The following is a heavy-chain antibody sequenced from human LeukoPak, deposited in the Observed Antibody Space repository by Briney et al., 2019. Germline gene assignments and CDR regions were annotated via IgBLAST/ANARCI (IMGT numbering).Heavy chain of an antibody. CDR2: INPSGGST. CDR1: GYTFTSYY. Sequence: ASVKVSCKASGYTFTSYYMHWVRQAPGQGLEWMGIINPSGGSTSYAQKFQGRVTMTRHTSTSTVYMELSSLRSEDTAVYYCARPRCMGTSCSSTYYYYYGMDVWGQGTTVTVSS. D-gene: IGHD2-2*01. CDR3: ARPRCMGTSCSSTYYYYYGMDV. J-gene: IGHJ6*02. V-gene: IGHV1-46*01.